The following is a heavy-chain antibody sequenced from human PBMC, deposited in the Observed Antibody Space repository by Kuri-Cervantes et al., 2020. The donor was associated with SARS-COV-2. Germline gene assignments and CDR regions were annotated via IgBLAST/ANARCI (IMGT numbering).Heavy chain of an antibody. CDR1: GFTFSSYA. CDR2: ISLPGGDT. Sequence: GESLKISCAASGFTFSSYAMHWVRQAPGKGLEWVSSISLPGGDTNYADSVKGRFTISRDNSKDTLYLQMHSLRAEDTAVYYCATVYTMGVSLDWGQGTLVTVSS. CDR3: ATVYTMGVSLD. V-gene: IGHV3-23*01. D-gene: IGHD3-16*01. J-gene: IGHJ4*02.